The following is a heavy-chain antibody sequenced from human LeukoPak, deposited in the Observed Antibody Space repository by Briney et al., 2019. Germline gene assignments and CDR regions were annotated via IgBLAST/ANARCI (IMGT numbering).Heavy chain of an antibody. CDR2: IYYTGST. V-gene: IGHV4-59*08. CDR3: ARSPKYNSGWPYGMDV. CDR1: GGSISSYY. Sequence: SETLSLTCTVSGGSISSYYWSWIRQPPGKGLEWIGSIYYTGSTNYNPSLKSRVTISVDTSKNQFSLKLSSVTAADTAVYYCARSPKYNSGWPYGMDVWGQGTTVTVSS. D-gene: IGHD6-19*01. J-gene: IGHJ6*02.